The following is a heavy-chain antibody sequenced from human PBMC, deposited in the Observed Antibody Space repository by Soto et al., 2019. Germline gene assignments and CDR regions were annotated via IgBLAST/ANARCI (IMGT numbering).Heavy chain of an antibody. CDR2: INAGNGNT. J-gene: IGHJ3*02. D-gene: IGHD1-26*01. Sequence: VKVSCKAAGYTFTSYAMHWVRQAPGQRLEWMGWINAGNGNTKYSQKFQGRVTITRDTSASTAYMELSSLRSEDTAVYYCARGGATAAHDAFDIWGQGTMVTVSS. CDR3: ARGGATAAHDAFDI. CDR1: GYTFTSYA. V-gene: IGHV1-3*01.